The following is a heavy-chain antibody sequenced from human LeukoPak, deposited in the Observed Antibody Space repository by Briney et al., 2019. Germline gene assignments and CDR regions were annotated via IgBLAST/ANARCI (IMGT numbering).Heavy chain of an antibody. D-gene: IGHD2/OR15-2a*01. CDR2: IYYSGST. J-gene: IGHJ6*02. CDR3: ARHIRQRASLLFGMDV. CDR1: GGSISNYY. V-gene: IGHV4-59*08. Sequence: SETLSLTCTVSGGSISNYYWSWIRQPPGKGLEWIAYIYYSGSTNYNPSLKSRVTISIDTSQNQFSLKLSSVTAADTAVYYCARHIRQRASLLFGMDVWGQGTTVTVSS.